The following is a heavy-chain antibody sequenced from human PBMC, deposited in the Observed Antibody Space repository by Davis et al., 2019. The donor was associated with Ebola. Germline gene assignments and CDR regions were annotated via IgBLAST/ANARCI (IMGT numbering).Heavy chain of an antibody. CDR1: GYTFTDYY. CDR2: INPNSGGT. V-gene: IGHV1-2*02. CDR3: ARDSVPCSGGSCNGGFDP. J-gene: IGHJ5*02. Sequence: AASVQVSCKASGYTFTDYYMHWVRQAPGQGLEWMGWINPNSGGTNYAQKFQGRVTMTRDTSISTVYMELSRLRSDDTAVYYCARDSVPCSGGSCNGGFDPWGQGTLVTVSS. D-gene: IGHD2-15*01.